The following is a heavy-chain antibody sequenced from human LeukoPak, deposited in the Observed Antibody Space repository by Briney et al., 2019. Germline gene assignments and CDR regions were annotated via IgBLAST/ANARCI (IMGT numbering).Heavy chain of an antibody. CDR2: ISSSSSYI. CDR3: ARSGSGSYYNGY. D-gene: IGHD3-10*01. J-gene: IGHJ4*02. CDR1: GFTFSSYS. V-gene: IGHV3-21*01. Sequence: GGSLRLSCAASGFTFSSYSMDWVRQAPGKGLEWVSSISSSSSYIYYADSVKGRFTISRDNAKNSLYLQMNSLRAEDTAVYYCARSGSGSYYNGYWGQGTLVTVSS.